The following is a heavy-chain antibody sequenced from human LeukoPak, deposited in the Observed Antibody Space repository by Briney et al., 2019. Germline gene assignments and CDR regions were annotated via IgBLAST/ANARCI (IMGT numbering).Heavy chain of an antibody. J-gene: IGHJ4*02. Sequence: GGSLRLSCAAFGFTFSSYAMSWVRQAPGKGLEWVSAITGGGGVTYYADSVKGRFTISRDNSKNTLYLQMNGLRAEDTALYYCAKTSGWPYYFDYWGQGTLVTVSS. D-gene: IGHD6-19*01. CDR2: ITGGGGVT. V-gene: IGHV3-23*01. CDR1: GFTFSSYA. CDR3: AKTSGWPYYFDY.